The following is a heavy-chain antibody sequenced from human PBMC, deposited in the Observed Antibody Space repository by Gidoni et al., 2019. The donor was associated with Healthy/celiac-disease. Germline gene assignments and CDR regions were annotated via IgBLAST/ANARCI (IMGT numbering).Heavy chain of an antibody. CDR3: ARGSSWDYNWFDP. CDR1: GGPISSYY. Sequence: QVQLQESGPGLVKPSETLSLTCTVSGGPISSYYWSWIRQPPWKGLEGIGYIDYSGSTNYNPSLKSRVTISVDTSKNQFSLKLSSVTAADTAVYYCARGSSWDYNWFDPWGQGTLVTVSS. V-gene: IGHV4-59*01. D-gene: IGHD6-13*01. J-gene: IGHJ5*02. CDR2: IDYSGST.